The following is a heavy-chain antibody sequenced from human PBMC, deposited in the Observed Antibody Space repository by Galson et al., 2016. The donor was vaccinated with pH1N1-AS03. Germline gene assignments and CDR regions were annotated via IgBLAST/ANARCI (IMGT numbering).Heavy chain of an antibody. CDR2: TYYRSKWYN. Sequence: CAISGDSVSSNGAAWNWIRQSPSRGLEWLRRTYYRSKWYNDYAVSVKGRITIYADTSRNQFSLQLNSVTPEDTAIYYCAGMQLGALHFWGRGTLVTVSS. J-gene: IGHJ4*02. CDR3: AGMQLGALHF. D-gene: IGHD1-1*01. CDR1: GDSVSSNGAA. V-gene: IGHV6-1*01.